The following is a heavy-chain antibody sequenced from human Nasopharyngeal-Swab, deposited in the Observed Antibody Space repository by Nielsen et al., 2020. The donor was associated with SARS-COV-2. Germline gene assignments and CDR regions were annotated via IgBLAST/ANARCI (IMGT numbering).Heavy chain of an antibody. CDR2: IRSKTYGGAP. J-gene: IGHJ3*02. V-gene: IGHV3-49*01. Sequence: GESLKISCTPSGFTFGDYAMSWFRQAPGKGLEWVGFIRSKTYGGAPEYAVSVKGRFTISRDGAESIAYLQMNSLETEDTGVYYCARSVGSFYGQGAFDIWGQGTMVTVSS. CDR1: GFTFGDYA. D-gene: IGHD1-26*01. CDR3: ARSVGSFYGQGAFDI.